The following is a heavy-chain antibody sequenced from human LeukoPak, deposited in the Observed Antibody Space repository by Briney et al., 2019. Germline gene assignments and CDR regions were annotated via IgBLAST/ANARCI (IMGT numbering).Heavy chain of an antibody. CDR1: GFTFDDYG. CDR3: AKSVGSGCYYFDY. D-gene: IGHD6-19*01. J-gene: IGHJ4*02. Sequence: GGSLRLSCAASGFTFDDYGMSWVRQVPGKGLEWVSGINWNGSGAGYADSVKGRFTISRDNSKNTLYLQMNSLRAEDTAVYYCAKSVGSGCYYFDYWGQGTLVTVSS. CDR2: INWNGSGA. V-gene: IGHV3-20*04.